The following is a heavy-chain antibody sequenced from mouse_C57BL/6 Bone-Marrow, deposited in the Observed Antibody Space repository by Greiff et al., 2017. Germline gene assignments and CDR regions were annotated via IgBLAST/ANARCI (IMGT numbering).Heavy chain of an antibody. Sequence: VQLQESGAELVKPGASVKISCKASGYAFTGYWMNWVKQRPGQGLEWIGQIYPGDGDTNYNGKFKGKATLTADKSSSTAYMQLSSLTSEDSAVYFCARLFAYWGQGTLVTVSA. CDR3: ARLFAY. V-gene: IGHV1-80*01. CDR1: GYAFTGYW. J-gene: IGHJ3*01. CDR2: IYPGDGDT.